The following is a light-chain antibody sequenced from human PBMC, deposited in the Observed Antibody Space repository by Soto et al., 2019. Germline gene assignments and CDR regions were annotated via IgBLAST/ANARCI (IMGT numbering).Light chain of an antibody. V-gene: IGLV1-40*01. Sequence: QSVLTQLPSVSGAPGQRVTISCTGSSSNIGAGYDVHWYQQLPGTVPKLLIYGNTNRPSGVPDRFSGSKSGTSASLAITGLQAEDEADYYCQSYDSSLSGWVFGGGTKLTVL. CDR3: QSYDSSLSGWV. J-gene: IGLJ3*02. CDR2: GNT. CDR1: SSNIGAGYD.